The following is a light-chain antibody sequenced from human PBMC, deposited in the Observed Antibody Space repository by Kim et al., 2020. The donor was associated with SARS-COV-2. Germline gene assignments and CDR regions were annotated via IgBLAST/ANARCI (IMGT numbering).Light chain of an antibody. CDR3: IVWDDTLNGPV. CDR2: SNY. CDR1: SSNIGTNS. V-gene: IGLV1-44*01. J-gene: IGLJ3*02. Sequence: QSVLTQPPSASGTPGQRVTISCSGSSSNIGTNSVNWYQQLPGTAPKLLIYSNYYQPSGVPDRFSGSTSGTSASLAISGVQSEDEADYYCIVWDDTLNGPVFGGGTQLTVL.